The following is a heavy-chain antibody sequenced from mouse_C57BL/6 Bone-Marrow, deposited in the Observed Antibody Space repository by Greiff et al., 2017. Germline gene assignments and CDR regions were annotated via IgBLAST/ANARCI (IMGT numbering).Heavy chain of an antibody. D-gene: IGHD4-1*01. CDR3: ARHDWDWFAY. J-gene: IGHJ3*01. Sequence: EVQLQQSGGGLVQPGGSLKLSCAASGFTFSDYYMYWVRQTPEKRLEWVAYISNGGGSTYYPDTVKGRFTISRDNAKNTLYLQMSRLKSEDTAMXYCARHDWDWFAYWGQGTLVTVAA. CDR1: GFTFSDYY. CDR2: ISNGGGST. V-gene: IGHV5-12*01.